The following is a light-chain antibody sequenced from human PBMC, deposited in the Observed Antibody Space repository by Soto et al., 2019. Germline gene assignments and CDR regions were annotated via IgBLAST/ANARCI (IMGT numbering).Light chain of an antibody. CDR1: SSDVGAYNY. CDR2: EVD. CDR3: SSYTVINTAV. Sequence: QSAMTQPASVSGSPGKSISISCTGSSSDVGAYNYVAWYQQKPGKAPKLLIYEVDNRPSWISHRFSGSKSGNTASLTISGLQTEDEADYYCSSYTVINTAVFGGVTKLTVL. J-gene: IGLJ3*02. V-gene: IGLV2-14*01.